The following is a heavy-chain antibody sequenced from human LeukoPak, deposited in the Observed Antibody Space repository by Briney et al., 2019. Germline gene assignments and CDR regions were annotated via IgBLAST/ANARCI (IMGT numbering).Heavy chain of an antibody. J-gene: IGHJ4*02. CDR2: IRYDGSNK. D-gene: IGHD1-26*01. CDR3: AKSAVGATLGDY. V-gene: IGHV3-30*02. CDR1: GFTFSSYG. Sequence: PGGSLRLXCAASGFTFSSYGMHWVRQAPGKGLEWAAFIRYDGSNKYYADSVKGRFTISRDNSRDTLYLQMISLRAEDTAVYYCAKSAVGATLGDYWGQGTPVTVSS.